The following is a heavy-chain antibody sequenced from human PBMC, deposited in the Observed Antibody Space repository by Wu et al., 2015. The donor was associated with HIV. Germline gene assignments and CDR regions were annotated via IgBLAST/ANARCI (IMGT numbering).Heavy chain of an antibody. CDR1: GGTLTSYA. Sequence: QVRLVQSGAEVKKPGSSVKVSCKASGGTLTSYAINWVRQAPGQGLEWMGRIIPLFGTTDYAQNLQARVTITADELTSTVYMEVNSLRFEDTAVYFCARDGKGMVWGVIGAFDIWGQGTMVTVSS. CDR2: IIPLFGTT. CDR3: ARDGKGMVWGVIGAFDI. D-gene: IGHD3-10*01. J-gene: IGHJ3*02. V-gene: IGHV1-69*13.